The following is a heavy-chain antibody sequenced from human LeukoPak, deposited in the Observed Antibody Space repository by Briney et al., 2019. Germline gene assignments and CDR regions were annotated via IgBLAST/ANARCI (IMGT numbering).Heavy chain of an antibody. V-gene: IGHV1-2*02. CDR3: AKSRNTGGRYYYFDY. D-gene: IGHD1-26*01. J-gene: IGHJ4*02. CDR1: GYIFSDYY. CDR2: INPKSGAA. Sequence: ASVKVSCKASGYIFSDYYMHWVRQAPGQGLEWLGWINPKSGAADYAQQFRGRVTMTRDTSINTDYMEMKRVTSDDTAVYYCAKSRNTGGRYYYFDYWGQGTLVTVSS.